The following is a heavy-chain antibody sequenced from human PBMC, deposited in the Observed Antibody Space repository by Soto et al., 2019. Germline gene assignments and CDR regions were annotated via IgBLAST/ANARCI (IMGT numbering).Heavy chain of an antibody. CDR2: INPNSGGT. D-gene: IGHD6-13*01. CDR3: ARDSVAAAGTPPYYYYYGMDV. J-gene: IGHJ6*02. Sequence: ASVKVSCKASGYTFTGYYMHWVRQAPGQGLEWMGWINPNSGGTNYAQKFQGRVTVTRDTSISTAYMELSRLRSDDTAVYYCARDSVAAAGTPPYYYYYGMDVWGQGTTVTVSS. V-gene: IGHV1-2*02. CDR1: GYTFTGYY.